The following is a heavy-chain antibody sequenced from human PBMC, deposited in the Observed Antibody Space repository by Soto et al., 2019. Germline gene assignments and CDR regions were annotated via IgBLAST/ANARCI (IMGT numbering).Heavy chain of an antibody. Sequence: KTSETLSLTCAVSGGSVGSNNWWGWVRQPPGQGLEWVGEIHYGGTVNFNPTLESRVAMSIDTSKNQVSLRLRSVTAADTAVYYCARAFLLHSSGYYYFDSWGQGALVTVSS. CDR2: IHYGGTV. J-gene: IGHJ4*02. V-gene: IGHV4-4*02. CDR1: GGSVGSNNW. CDR3: ARAFLLHSSGYYYFDS. D-gene: IGHD3-22*01.